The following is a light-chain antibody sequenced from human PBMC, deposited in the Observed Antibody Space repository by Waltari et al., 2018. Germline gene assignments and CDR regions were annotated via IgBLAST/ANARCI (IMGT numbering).Light chain of an antibody. CDR2: SNN. Sequence: QSVLTQPPSASGTPGQRVPIPCSGSSSHIGSNTVTWYQQLPGTAPKLLIYSNNQRPSGVPDRFSGSKSGTSASLAISGLQSEDEADYYCAAWDDSLNGWVFGGGTKLTVL. CDR3: AAWDDSLNGWV. J-gene: IGLJ3*02. V-gene: IGLV1-44*01. CDR1: SSHIGSNT.